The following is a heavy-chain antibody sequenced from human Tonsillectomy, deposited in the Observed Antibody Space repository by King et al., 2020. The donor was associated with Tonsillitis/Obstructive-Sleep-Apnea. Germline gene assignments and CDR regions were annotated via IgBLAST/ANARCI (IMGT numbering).Heavy chain of an antibody. CDR2: INPSGGST. J-gene: IGHJ4*02. D-gene: IGHD6-6*01. Sequence: AQLVQSGAEVKKPGASVKVSCKASGYTFTSYYIHWVRQAPGQGLEWMGIINPSGGSTSYAQKFQGRVTMNRETSTSTGYMELSSLRSEETAVYYCARDGSVATRPLDYWGQGTLVTVSS. CDR1: GYTFTSYY. V-gene: IGHV1-46*01. CDR3: ARDGSVATRPLDY.